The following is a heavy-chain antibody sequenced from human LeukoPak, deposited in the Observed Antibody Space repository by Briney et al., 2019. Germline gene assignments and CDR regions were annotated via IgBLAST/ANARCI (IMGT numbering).Heavy chain of an antibody. Sequence: SGTLSLTCAVSGGSISSSNWWSWVRQPPGKGLEWIGEIYHGGSTNYNPSLKSRVAMSVDRSRNQFSLQLSSVTAADTAVYYCARGIIAVAGTPFDYWGQGTPVTVSS. CDR3: ARGIIAVAGTPFDY. CDR2: IYHGGST. CDR1: GGSISSSNW. V-gene: IGHV4-4*02. J-gene: IGHJ4*02. D-gene: IGHD6-19*01.